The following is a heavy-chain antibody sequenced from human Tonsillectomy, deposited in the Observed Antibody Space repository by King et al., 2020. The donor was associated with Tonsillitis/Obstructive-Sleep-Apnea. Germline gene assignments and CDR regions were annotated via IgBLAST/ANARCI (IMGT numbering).Heavy chain of an antibody. D-gene: IGHD2-21*02. CDR3: ARQEASFTAGVAFDM. CDR1: GGSISSNNW. CDR2: VYHSGST. J-gene: IGHJ3*02. Sequence: VQLQESGPGLVKPSGTLSLTCVVSGGSISSNNWWSWIRQSPGKGLEWIGEVYHSGSTNYNPSLKSRVTISVDKSRNQFSLKLGSVIPADTAVYFCARQEASFTAGVAFDMWGPGTKVLVSS. V-gene: IGHV4-4*02.